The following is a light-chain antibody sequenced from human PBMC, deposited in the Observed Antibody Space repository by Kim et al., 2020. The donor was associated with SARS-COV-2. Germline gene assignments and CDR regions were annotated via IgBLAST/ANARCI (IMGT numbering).Light chain of an antibody. CDR3: LQGTHWPT. J-gene: IGKJ2*01. CDR1: QSLVHSNGNTY. V-gene: IGKV2-30*02. Sequence: DVVMTQSPLSLPVTLGQTASISCRSSQSLVHSNGNTYLSWFHQRPGQSPRRLIYEVSNRDSGVPDRFSGSGSGTDFTLKISRVEAEDVGVYYCLQGTHWPTFGQGTKLEI. CDR2: EVS.